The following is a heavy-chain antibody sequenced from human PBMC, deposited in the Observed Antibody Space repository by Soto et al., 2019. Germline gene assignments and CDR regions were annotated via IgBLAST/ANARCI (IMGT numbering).Heavy chain of an antibody. Sequence: PSETLSLTSTVSGGNISSYDWSWIRQPPGKGLEWIGYIYYSGSTNYNPSLKSRVTISVDTSKNQFSLKLSPVTAADTAVYYCARDDPYHNWFDPWGQGTLVTVSS. CDR3: ARDDPYHNWFDP. V-gene: IGHV4-59*01. CDR2: IYYSGST. CDR1: GGNISSYD. J-gene: IGHJ5*02.